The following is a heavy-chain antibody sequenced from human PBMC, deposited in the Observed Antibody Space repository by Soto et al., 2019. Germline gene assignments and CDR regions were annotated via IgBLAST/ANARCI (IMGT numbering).Heavy chain of an antibody. Sequence: GGSLRLSCAASGFTFNDYWMSWVRQAPGKGMEWVANLNQDGSQKDCVDSLKGRLTISRDNAKSAVYLQLNSLRGEDTAVYYFARDKFSGTYYARGVKYFFDYWRQGAQVTVSS. J-gene: IGHJ4*02. CDR1: GFTFNDYW. D-gene: IGHD1-26*01. CDR2: LNQDGSQK. CDR3: ARDKFSGTYYARGVKYFFDY. V-gene: IGHV3-7*03.